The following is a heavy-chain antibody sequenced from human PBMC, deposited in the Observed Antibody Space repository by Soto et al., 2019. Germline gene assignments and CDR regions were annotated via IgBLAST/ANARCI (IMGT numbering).Heavy chain of an antibody. V-gene: IGHV3-23*01. CDR3: AKGHRYCTNGVCRSIDY. J-gene: IGHJ4*02. CDR1: GFTFSSYA. CDR2: ISGSGGST. Sequence: VQLLESGGGLVQPGGSLRLSCAASGFTFSSYAMSWVRQAPGKGLEWVSAISGSGGSTYYADSVKGRFTISRDNSKNTLYLQMNSLRAEDTAVYYCAKGHRYCTNGVCRSIDYWGQGTLVTVSS. D-gene: IGHD2-8*01.